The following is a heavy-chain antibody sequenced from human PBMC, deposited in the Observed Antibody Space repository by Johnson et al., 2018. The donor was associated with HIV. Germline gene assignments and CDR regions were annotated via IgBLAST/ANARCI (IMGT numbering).Heavy chain of an antibody. Sequence: VQLVESGGGVVQPGRSLRLSCAASGFTVSSNYMSWVRQAPGKGLEWVSVIYSGGTTYYADSVKGRFTISRDTSENTVYLQMNSLRAEDTAVYYCAREALPRGLQSSFGGAFDIWGQGTMVTVSS. CDR3: AREALPRGLQSSFGGAFDI. CDR2: IYSGGTT. J-gene: IGHJ3*02. D-gene: IGHD4-23*01. V-gene: IGHV3-66*01. CDR1: GFTVSSNY.